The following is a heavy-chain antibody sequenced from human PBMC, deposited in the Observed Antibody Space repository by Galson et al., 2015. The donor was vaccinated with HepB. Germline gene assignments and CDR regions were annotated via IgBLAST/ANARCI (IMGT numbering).Heavy chain of an antibody. Sequence: SLTVSCKASGGTFSSYAISWVRQAPGQGLEWMGRIVPVLDVANYAQSFQGRVTITADKSTNTAYMELSRLRSEDTAVYYCARARDAGTYLYYYYGMDVWGQGTTVTVSS. J-gene: IGHJ6*02. V-gene: IGHV1-69*04. CDR2: IVPVLDVA. CDR1: GGTFSSYA. CDR3: ARARDAGTYLYYYYGMDV. D-gene: IGHD1-26*01.